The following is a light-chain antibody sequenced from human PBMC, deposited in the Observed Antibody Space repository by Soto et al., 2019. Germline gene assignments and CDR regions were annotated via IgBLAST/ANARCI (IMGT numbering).Light chain of an antibody. V-gene: IGKV1-8*01. CDR3: QQYYTYPPT. Sequence: AIRMTQSPSSFSASTGDRVTITCRASQGISSYLAWYQQKPGKAPNLLIYAASTLQSGVPSRFSGSGSGTDFTLTISCLQSEDFAAYYCQQYYTYPPTFGGGTKVEIK. CDR1: QGISSY. CDR2: AAS. J-gene: IGKJ4*01.